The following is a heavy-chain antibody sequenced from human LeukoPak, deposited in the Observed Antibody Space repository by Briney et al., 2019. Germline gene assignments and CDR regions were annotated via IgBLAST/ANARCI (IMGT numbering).Heavy chain of an antibody. D-gene: IGHD3-22*01. J-gene: IGHJ3*02. V-gene: IGHV1-69*05. CDR2: IIPIFGTA. CDR1: GGTFSSYA. Sequence: SVKVSCKASGGTFSSYAISWVRLAPGQGREWMGGIIPIFGTANYAQKFQGRVTITTDESTSTAYMELSSLRSEDTAVYYCARGDYYDSPRRAFDIWGQGTMLTVSS. CDR3: ARGDYYDSPRRAFDI.